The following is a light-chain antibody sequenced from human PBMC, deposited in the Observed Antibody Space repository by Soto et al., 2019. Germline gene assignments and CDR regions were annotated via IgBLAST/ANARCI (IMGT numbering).Light chain of an antibody. J-gene: IGKJ1*01. Sequence: EIVLTQSPGTLSLSPGERATLSCRASQSVSSSYLAWYQQKPGQAPRLLIYGASSRASGVPDRFSGSGSGTDFTLTFSRLEPEEFAVYYCQQYARSAWTFGPGTKVEI. CDR3: QQYARSAWT. V-gene: IGKV3-20*01. CDR2: GAS. CDR1: QSVSSSY.